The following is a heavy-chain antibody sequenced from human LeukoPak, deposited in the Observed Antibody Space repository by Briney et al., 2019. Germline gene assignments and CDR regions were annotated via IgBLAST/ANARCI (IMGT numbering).Heavy chain of an antibody. CDR1: GDTFNSYG. CDR2: IIPIFGSA. D-gene: IGHD2-15*01. V-gene: IGHV1-69*05. CDR3: ARVGRSRGSLPNSYYYMDV. J-gene: IGHJ6*03. Sequence: ASVKVSCKASGDTFNSYGISWVRQAPGQGLEWMGGIIPIFGSANYAQKLQGRVTITTGQSTSTAYMELSSLSSEDTAVYYCARVGRSRGSLPNSYYYMDVWGKGTTVTVSS.